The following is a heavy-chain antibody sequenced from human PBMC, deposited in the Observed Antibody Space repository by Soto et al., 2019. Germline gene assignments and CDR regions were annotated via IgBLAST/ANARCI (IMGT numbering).Heavy chain of an antibody. D-gene: IGHD3-22*01. CDR3: ARAHYDSSGYSTFDM. CDR2: IWYDGSKK. Sequence: QVQLVESGGGVVQPGRSLRLSCAASGFTFRSYGMHWVRQAPGKGLEWVAVIWYDGSKKYYAESVKGRFTISRDNSKNTLYLQMNSLRADDTAVYYCARAHYDSSGYSTFDMWGQGTMVTVSS. CDR1: GFTFRSYG. V-gene: IGHV3-33*01. J-gene: IGHJ3*02.